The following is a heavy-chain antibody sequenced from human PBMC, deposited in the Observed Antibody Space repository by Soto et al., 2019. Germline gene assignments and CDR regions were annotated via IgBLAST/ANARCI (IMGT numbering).Heavy chain of an antibody. Sequence: PGGSLRLSCAASGFTFSSYAMHWVRQAPGKGLEWVAVISYDGSNKYYADSVKGRFTISRDNSKNTLYLQMNSLRAEDTAVYYCARVVGSYDFWSGSAVWGQGTTVTVSS. V-gene: IGHV3-30-3*01. J-gene: IGHJ6*02. CDR1: GFTFSSYA. D-gene: IGHD3-3*01. CDR2: ISYDGSNK. CDR3: ARVVGSYDFWSGSAV.